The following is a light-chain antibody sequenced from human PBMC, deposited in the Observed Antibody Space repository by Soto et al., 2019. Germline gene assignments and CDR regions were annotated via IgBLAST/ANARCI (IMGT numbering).Light chain of an antibody. J-gene: IGKJ3*01. Sequence: EIVLTQSPGTLSLSPGERATLSCRASQSVSSNYLAWYQQKPGQAPRLLIYGASSRATGIPDRFSGSGSGTDFTLASSRLEPEDFAEYYCQKYGSSLTFGPGTKVDIK. CDR3: QKYGSSLT. V-gene: IGKV3-20*01. CDR1: QSVSSNY. CDR2: GAS.